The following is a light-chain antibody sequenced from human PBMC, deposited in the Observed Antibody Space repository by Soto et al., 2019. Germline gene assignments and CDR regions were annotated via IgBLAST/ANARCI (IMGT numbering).Light chain of an antibody. CDR1: QSVSNN. J-gene: IGKJ4*01. CDR3: QQRNDWPLT. Sequence: DIVMTQSPATLSVSPGERVTLSCRASQSVSNNLAWYQQKPGQAPRLLIYGATATATGIPARFSGSGSGTEFTLTISSLQSEDFAVYYCQQRNDWPLTFGGGTKVEIK. V-gene: IGKV3-15*01. CDR2: GAT.